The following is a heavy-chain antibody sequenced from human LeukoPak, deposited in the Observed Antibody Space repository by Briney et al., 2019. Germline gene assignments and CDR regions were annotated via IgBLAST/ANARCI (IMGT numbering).Heavy chain of an antibody. Sequence: GGSLRLSCAASGFTFNSYWMSWVRQAPGKGLEWVANIKQDGSEKYYVDSVKGRFTISRDNARKSLFLQLNSLRAEDTAVYYCARSDYVDAFDIWGQGTMVTVSS. D-gene: IGHD4-17*01. CDR3: ARSDYVDAFDI. CDR2: IKQDGSEK. CDR1: GFTFNSYW. V-gene: IGHV3-7*01. J-gene: IGHJ3*02.